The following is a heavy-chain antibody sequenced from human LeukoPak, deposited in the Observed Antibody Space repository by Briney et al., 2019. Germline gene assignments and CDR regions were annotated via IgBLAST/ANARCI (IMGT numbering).Heavy chain of an antibody. CDR1: GFTFSSYA. D-gene: IGHD4-17*01. CDR3: ARLAVYGDYVFDY. J-gene: IGHJ4*02. V-gene: IGHV3-48*03. CDR2: ITSGGSTI. Sequence: PGGSLRLSCAASGFTFSSYAMTWVRQAPGKGLEWVSYITSGGSTIYYADSVKGRFTISRDNAKDSLYLQMNSLRPEDTAVYYCARLAVYGDYVFDYWGQGTLVTVSS.